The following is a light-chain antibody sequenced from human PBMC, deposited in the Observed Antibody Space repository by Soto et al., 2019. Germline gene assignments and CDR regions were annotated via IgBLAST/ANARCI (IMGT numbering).Light chain of an antibody. CDR3: QQYSSYPLT. CDR2: DAA. V-gene: IGKV1-5*01. CDR1: QAISGY. J-gene: IGKJ4*01. Sequence: DIQMTQSPSTLSASVADRVTIACRASQAISGYLAWYQRKPGKAPKLLIYDAANLQTGVSSRFSGSGSGTEFTLTINSLQPDDFATYYCQQYSSYPLTFGGGTKVEL.